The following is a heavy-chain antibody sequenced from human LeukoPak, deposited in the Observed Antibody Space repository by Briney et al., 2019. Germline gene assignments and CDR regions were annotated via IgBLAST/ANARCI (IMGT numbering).Heavy chain of an antibody. CDR3: ARDGGARYFDY. CDR1: GFTFSSYG. D-gene: IGHD3-16*01. Sequence: PGGSLRLSCAASGFTFSSYGMHWVRQAPGKGLEWVAVIWYDGSNKYYADSVKGRFTISRDNSKNTLYLQVNSLRAEDTAVYYCARDGGARYFDYWGQGTLVTVSS. CDR2: IWYDGSNK. V-gene: IGHV3-33*01. J-gene: IGHJ4*02.